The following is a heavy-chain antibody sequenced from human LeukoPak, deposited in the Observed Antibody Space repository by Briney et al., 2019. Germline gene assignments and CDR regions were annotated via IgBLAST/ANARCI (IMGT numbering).Heavy chain of an antibody. CDR2: FDPEDGET. CDR1: GYTLTELS. CDR3: ATGSAFTMIVVGEEDY. V-gene: IGHV1-24*01. Sequence: ASVKVSCKVSGYTLTELSMHWVRQAPGKGLEWMGGFDPEDGETIYAQKFQGRVTMTEDTSTDTAYMELSSLRSEDTGVYYCATGSAFTMIVVGEEDYWGQGTLVTVSS. D-gene: IGHD3-22*01. J-gene: IGHJ4*02.